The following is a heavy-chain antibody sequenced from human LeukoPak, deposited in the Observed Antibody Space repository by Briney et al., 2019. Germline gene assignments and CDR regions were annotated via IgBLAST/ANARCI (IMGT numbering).Heavy chain of an antibody. Sequence: ASVKVSCKASGYTFTRYGISWVRQAPGQGLEWMGWISGYNGNTNYAQKFQGRVTMTTDTSTSTAYMELRSLRSDDTAVYYCARDLAVATLSTFDYWGQGILVTVSS. J-gene: IGHJ4*02. D-gene: IGHD6-19*01. CDR1: GYTFTRYG. CDR2: ISGYNGNT. V-gene: IGHV1-18*01. CDR3: ARDLAVATLSTFDY.